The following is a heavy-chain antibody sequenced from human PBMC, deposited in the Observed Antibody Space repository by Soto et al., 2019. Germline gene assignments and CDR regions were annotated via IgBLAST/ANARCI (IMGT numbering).Heavy chain of an antibody. CDR1: GGSISSGGYY. V-gene: IGHV4-31*03. CDR2: IYYSGST. J-gene: IGHJ3*02. Sequence: PSETVSLTCTVSGGSISSGGYYWSWIRQHPGKGLEWIGYIYYSGSTYYNPSLKSRVTISVDTSKNQFSLKLSSVTAADTAVYYCARDQVYDFWSGSHDAFDIWSQGTMVTVSS. CDR3: ARDQVYDFWSGSHDAFDI. D-gene: IGHD3-3*01.